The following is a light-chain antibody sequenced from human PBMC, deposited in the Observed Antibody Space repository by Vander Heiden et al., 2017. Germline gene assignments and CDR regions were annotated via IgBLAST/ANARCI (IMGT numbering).Light chain of an antibody. CDR2: GAS. CDR1: QSVSSN. V-gene: IGKV3-15*01. Sequence: EIVMTQSPATLSVSPGERATLPCRASQSVSSNLAWYQQKPGQAPRLLIYGASTRATGIPARFSGSGSGTEFTLTISSLQSEDFAVYYCQQYNNWPGTWTFGQGTKVEIK. J-gene: IGKJ1*01. CDR3: QQYNNWPGTWT.